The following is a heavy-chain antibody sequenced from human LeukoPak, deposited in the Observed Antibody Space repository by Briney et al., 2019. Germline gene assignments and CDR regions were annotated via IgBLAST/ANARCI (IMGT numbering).Heavy chain of an antibody. J-gene: IGHJ4*02. Sequence: GVSLRLSCAASVLTFSNYWMQWVRQAPGRWLVWVSRINNCGSITTYADSVKGRLNISRDNDKNTLYLQMNSLRAEDTAVYYCASLTSQYDYWGLGTLVTVSS. CDR2: INNCGSIT. CDR3: ASLTSQYDY. V-gene: IGHV3-74*03. CDR1: VLTFSNYW. D-gene: IGHD3-10*01.